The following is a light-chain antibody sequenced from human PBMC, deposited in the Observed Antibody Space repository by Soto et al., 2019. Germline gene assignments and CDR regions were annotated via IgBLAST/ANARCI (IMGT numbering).Light chain of an antibody. Sequence: APVADIVTISCRASQTIGSWLAWYQQRPGKPPNFLIYATSSLQSGVSSRFSGSGSGTEFTLTISGLQPEDFATYYCQQAATTPLTFGGGTKVDIK. CDR2: ATS. CDR1: QTIGSW. J-gene: IGKJ4*01. CDR3: QQAATTPLT. V-gene: IGKV1-12*01.